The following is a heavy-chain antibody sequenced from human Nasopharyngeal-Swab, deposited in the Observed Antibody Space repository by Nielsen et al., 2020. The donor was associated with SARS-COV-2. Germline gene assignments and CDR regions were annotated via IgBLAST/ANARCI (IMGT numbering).Heavy chain of an antibody. V-gene: IGHV4-38-2*02. CDR3: VREAAAATQLLDF. D-gene: IGHD6-13*01. J-gene: IGHJ4*02. CDR1: GFSVNTNYY. Sequence: SETLSLTCVVSGFSVNTNYYWGWVRQPPGKGLEWLGSIYHTGRTFYNPSLSSRVTVSLDTSKNQFSLKLTSVTAADTAVYYCVREAAAATQLLDFWGQGTLVTVSS. CDR2: IYHTGRT.